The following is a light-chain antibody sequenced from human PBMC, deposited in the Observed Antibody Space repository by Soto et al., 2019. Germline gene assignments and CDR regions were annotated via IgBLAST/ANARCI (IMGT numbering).Light chain of an antibody. CDR1: QSLVHINGNYF. Sequence: DIVMTQSPLSLPVTPGEPASISCRSSQSLVHINGNYFFDWYLQKPGQSPQLLIYWGFNRASGVPDRFSGSASGTDFTLKITRVEAEDVGVYYCMQALQTPYTFGQGTQLEI. J-gene: IGKJ2*01. CDR2: WGF. CDR3: MQALQTPYT. V-gene: IGKV2-28*01.